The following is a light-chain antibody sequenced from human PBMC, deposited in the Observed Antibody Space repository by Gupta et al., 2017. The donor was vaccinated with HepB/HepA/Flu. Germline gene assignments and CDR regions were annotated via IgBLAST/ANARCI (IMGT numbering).Light chain of an antibody. Sequence: NFMLTQPHSVSESPGKTVTISCTRSSGSIASNYVQWYQQRPGRAPTTVIYEYNQRRSGVPERFSGSTDSSSNSASPHTSALKTDDEADDYYHSSDTSNPVVFGGGTKLTVL. CDR2: EYN. CDR1: SGSIASNY. J-gene: IGLJ2*01. V-gene: IGLV6-57*03. CDR3: HSSDTSNPVV.